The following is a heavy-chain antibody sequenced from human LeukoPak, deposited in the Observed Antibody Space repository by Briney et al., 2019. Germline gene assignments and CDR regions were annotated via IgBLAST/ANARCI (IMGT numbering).Heavy chain of an antibody. CDR2: IDGGGST. J-gene: IGHJ4*02. CDR1: GFTVSSHY. Sequence: GRSLRLSCAASGFTVSSHYLSSARQAPGKGLEWVSVIDGGGSTYYADSVRGRFTISRDNSKNTLYLQMNSLRAEDTAVYYCARVSSDILTGYYAFDYWGQGTLVTVSS. V-gene: IGHV3-53*01. D-gene: IGHD3-9*01. CDR3: ARVSSDILTGYYAFDY.